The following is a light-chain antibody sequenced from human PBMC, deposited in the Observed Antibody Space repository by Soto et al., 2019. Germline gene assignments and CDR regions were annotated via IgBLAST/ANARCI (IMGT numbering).Light chain of an antibody. J-gene: IGKJ1*01. CDR1: QSVLYSSNNKNY. CDR2: WAS. CDR3: QQYYTTPRT. V-gene: IGKV4-1*01. Sequence: DLVLTPSPDSLAVSLGERATINCKSSQSVLYSSNNKNYLAWYQQKPGQPPKLLIYWASTREFGVPDRFSGSGSGTDFTLTISSLQAEDVAVYYCQQYYTTPRTFGHGTRWIS.